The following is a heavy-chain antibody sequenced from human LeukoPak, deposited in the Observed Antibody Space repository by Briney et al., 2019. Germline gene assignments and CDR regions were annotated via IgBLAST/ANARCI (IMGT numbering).Heavy chain of an antibody. Sequence: ASVKVSCKASGYTFTSYAMHWVRQAPGQRLEWMGWINAGNGNTKYSQKFQGRVTITRDTSASTAYMELRSLRSDDTAVYYCARDQWELLGTIDYWGRGTLVTVSS. V-gene: IGHV1-3*01. CDR3: ARDQWELLGTIDY. CDR2: INAGNGNT. D-gene: IGHD1-26*01. J-gene: IGHJ4*02. CDR1: GYTFTSYA.